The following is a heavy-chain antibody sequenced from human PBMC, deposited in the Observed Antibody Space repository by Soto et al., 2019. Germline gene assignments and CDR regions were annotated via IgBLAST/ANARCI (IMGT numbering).Heavy chain of an antibody. Sequence: GGSLRLSCAASGFTFSSYAMYWVRQAPGKGLEWVSVMSYDGSNKYYADSVKGRFTISRDNSKNTLYLQMNSLRAEDTAVYYCARGGGYSDLYYFDYWGQGTLVTVSS. CDR1: GFTFSSYA. V-gene: IGHV3-30-3*01. D-gene: IGHD5-18*01. CDR2: MSYDGSNK. CDR3: ARGGGYSDLYYFDY. J-gene: IGHJ4*02.